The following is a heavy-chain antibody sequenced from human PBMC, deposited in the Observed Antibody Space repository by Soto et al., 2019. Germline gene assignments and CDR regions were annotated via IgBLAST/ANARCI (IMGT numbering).Heavy chain of an antibody. V-gene: IGHV3-23*01. Sequence: GGSLRLSCASSVFTFRSYAMSCVRHSPGKWLEWVAAIIGAGDDTFHADSVKGRLTISRDNSKNTLFLQMNSLRADDSALYYCAKGSATSRQYYFECWGQGTLVSVSS. CDR2: IIGAGDDT. D-gene: IGHD4-4*01. CDR1: VFTFRSYA. CDR3: AKGSATSRQYYFEC. J-gene: IGHJ4*02.